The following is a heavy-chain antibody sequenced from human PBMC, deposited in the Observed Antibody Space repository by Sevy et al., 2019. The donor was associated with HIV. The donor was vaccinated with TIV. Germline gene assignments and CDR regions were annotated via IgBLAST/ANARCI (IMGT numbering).Heavy chain of an antibody. J-gene: IGHJ4*02. D-gene: IGHD6-19*01. V-gene: IGHV3-49*04. CDR1: GFTFGDYA. CDR3: TRGGYLLAVAADIDY. CDR2: IRTKAYGGTT. Sequence: GGSLRLSCAGSGFTFGDYAVHWVRQAPVKGLEWVGFIRTKAYGGTTEYAASVEGRFTISRDDSNSIAYLQMTSLKTEDTAVYYCTRGGYLLAVAADIDYWGLGTLVTVSS.